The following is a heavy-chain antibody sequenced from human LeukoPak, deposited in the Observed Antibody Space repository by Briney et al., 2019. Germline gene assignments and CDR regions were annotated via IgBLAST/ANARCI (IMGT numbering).Heavy chain of an antibody. Sequence: PSETLSLTCTVSGGSISGTLYYWGWIRQPPGKGLEWIGSIFYSGITYYNPSLQSRVTISVDTSKNQFSLKLSSVTAADTAVYYCARNWGPMVRGVIITPYYYGMDVWGQGTTVTVSS. CDR2: IFYSGIT. V-gene: IGHV4-39*07. J-gene: IGHJ6*02. D-gene: IGHD3-10*01. CDR1: GGSISGTLYY. CDR3: ARNWGPMVRGVIITPYYYGMDV.